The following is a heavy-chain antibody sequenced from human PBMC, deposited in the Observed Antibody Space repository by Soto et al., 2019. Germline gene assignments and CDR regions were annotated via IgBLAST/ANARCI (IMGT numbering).Heavy chain of an antibody. Sequence: PSETLSLTCTVSGGSISSGGYYWSWIRQHPGKGLEWIGYIYYSGSTYYNPSLKSRVTISVDTSKNQFSLKLSSVTAADTAVYYCARSSQSTVTTFDPWGQGTLVNVS. J-gene: IGHJ5*02. CDR1: GGSISSGGYY. D-gene: IGHD4-17*01. V-gene: IGHV4-31*03. CDR3: ARSSQSTVTTFDP. CDR2: IYYSGST.